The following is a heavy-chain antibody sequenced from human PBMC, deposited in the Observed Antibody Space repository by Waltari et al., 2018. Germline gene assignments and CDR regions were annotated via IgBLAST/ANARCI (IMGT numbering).Heavy chain of an antibody. V-gene: IGHV3-48*04. CDR1: GFTFSSYS. Sequence: EVQLVESGGGLVQPGGSLRLSCAASGFTFSSYSMNWVRQAPGKGLEWVSYISSSSSTIYYADSVKGRFTISRDNAKNSLYLQMNSLRAEDTAVYYCARDPRRGSTSELLIYWGQGTLVTVSS. J-gene: IGHJ4*02. CDR3: ARDPRRGSTSELLIY. D-gene: IGHD2-2*01. CDR2: ISSSSSTI.